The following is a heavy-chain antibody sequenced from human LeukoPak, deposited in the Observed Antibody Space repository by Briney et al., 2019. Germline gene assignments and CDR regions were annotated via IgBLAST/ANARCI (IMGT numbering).Heavy chain of an antibody. CDR3: ARLRSGYNYYMDV. CDR1: HDSISSYY. CDR2: IYSTVNT. J-gene: IGHJ6*03. D-gene: IGHD2-2*02. V-gene: IGHV4-4*07. Sequence: TSETLSLTCSVSHDSISSYYWSWIRQPAGKGLEWIGRIYSTVNTNYNPSLKRRVTMSVDTSKNQFSLKLTSVTAADTAVYYCARLRSGYNYYMDVWGEGTTVTISS.